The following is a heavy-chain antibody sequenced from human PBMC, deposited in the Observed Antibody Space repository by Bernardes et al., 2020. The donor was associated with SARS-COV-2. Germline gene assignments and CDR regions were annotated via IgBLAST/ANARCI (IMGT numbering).Heavy chain of an antibody. CDR1: GFTFSCSW. Sequence: GGPLSPSRAASGFTFSCSWMDWVPPGPGKGVEWVAQKKQDGREKNLVDSLKGRFTISRDNAKNSLYLQMNSLRAEDTAVYYCARDHPYSGSYYSYYYYYYGMDVWGQGTTVTVSS. CDR2: KKQDGREK. CDR3: ARDHPYSGSYYSYYYYYYGMDV. D-gene: IGHD1-26*01. J-gene: IGHJ6*02. V-gene: IGHV3-7*03.